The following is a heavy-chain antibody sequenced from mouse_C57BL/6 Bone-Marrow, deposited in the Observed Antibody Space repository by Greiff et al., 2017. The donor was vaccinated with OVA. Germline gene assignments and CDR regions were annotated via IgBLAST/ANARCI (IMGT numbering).Heavy chain of an antibody. CDR1: GYTFTSYG. CDR3: ARAGNYVRYVDV. D-gene: IGHD2-1*01. J-gene: IGHJ1*03. CDR2: IYPRSGNT. Sequence: QVQLQQSGAELARPGASVKLSCKASGYTFTSYGISWVKQRTGQGLEWIGEIYPRSGNTYYNEKFKGKATLTADKSSSTAYMELRSLTSEDSAGYFCARAGNYVRYVDVWGTGTTVTVSS. V-gene: IGHV1-81*01.